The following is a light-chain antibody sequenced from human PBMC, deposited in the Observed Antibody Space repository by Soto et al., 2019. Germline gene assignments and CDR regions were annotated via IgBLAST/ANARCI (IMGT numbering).Light chain of an antibody. J-gene: IGKJ1*01. CDR1: QSVSSN. V-gene: IGKV3-15*01. CDR2: GAS. CDR3: QHYNNWPRT. Sequence: EIVITQSPATLSVSPGERATLSCRASQSVSSNLAWYQQKPGQAPRLLIYGASTRATGIPARFSGSGSGTEFTLTISSLQSEGFAVYYCQHYNNWPRTFGQGTKVEIK.